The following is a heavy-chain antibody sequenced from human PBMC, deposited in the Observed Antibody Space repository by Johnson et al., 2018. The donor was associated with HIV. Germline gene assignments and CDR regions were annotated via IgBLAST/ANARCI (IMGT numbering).Heavy chain of an antibody. Sequence: VQLVESGGGVVRPGGSLRLSCSASGFNVDDDALSWVRQVPGKGLEWVSGINYNGGSTDYADSVRDRFRISRDTAKHSVYLQMESLRGEYTAMYYCARAKDAAYPYDAFDVWGHGTMVIVSA. J-gene: IGHJ3*01. CDR2: INYNGGST. CDR1: GFNVDDDA. V-gene: IGHV3-20*04. CDR3: ARAKDAAYPYDAFDV. D-gene: IGHD2-15*01.